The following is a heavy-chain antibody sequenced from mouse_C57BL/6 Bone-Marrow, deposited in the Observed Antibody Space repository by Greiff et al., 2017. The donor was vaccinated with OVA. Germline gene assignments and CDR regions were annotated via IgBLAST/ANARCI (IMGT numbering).Heavy chain of an antibody. J-gene: IGHJ4*01. CDR1: GFSLTSYG. V-gene: IGHV2-6*01. CDR2: IWGVGST. Sequence: VKLVESGPGLVAPSQSLSITCTVSGFSLTSYGVDWVRQSPGKGLEWLGVIWGVGSTNYNSALKSRLSISKDNSKSQVFLKMNSLQTDDTAMYYCASDQGGMDYWGQGTSVTVSS. CDR3: ASDQGGMDY.